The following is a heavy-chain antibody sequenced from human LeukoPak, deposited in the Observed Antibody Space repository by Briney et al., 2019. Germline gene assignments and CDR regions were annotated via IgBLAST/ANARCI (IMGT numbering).Heavy chain of an antibody. J-gene: IGHJ4*02. CDR2: IKQDGSEK. CDR1: GFTFSSYW. Sequence: GGSLRLSCAASGFTFSSYWMCWVRQAPGKGLEWVANIKQDGSEKYYVDSVKGRFTISRDNAKNSLYLQMNSLRAEDTAVYYCARDLGYDLDYFDYWGQGTLVTVSS. V-gene: IGHV3-7*01. D-gene: IGHD5-12*01. CDR3: ARDLGYDLDYFDY.